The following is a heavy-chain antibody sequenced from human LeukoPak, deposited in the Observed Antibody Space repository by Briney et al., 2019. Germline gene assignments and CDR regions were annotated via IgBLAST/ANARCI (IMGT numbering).Heavy chain of an antibody. D-gene: IGHD3-22*01. CDR3: ARGGDYYDSSGYLDY. CDR2: INHSGST. J-gene: IGHJ4*02. V-gene: IGHV4-34*01. CDR1: GGSFSGYY. Sequence: SETLSLTCAVYGGSFSGYYWSWIRQPPGKGLEWIGEINHSGSTNYNPSLKSRVTISVDTSKNQFSLKLSSVTAADTAVYYCARGGDYYDSSGYLDYWGQGTLVTVSS.